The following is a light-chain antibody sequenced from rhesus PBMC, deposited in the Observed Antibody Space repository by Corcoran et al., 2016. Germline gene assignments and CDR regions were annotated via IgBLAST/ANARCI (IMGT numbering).Light chain of an antibody. CDR2: DAS. V-gene: IGKV1-33*02. CDR1: QGISNW. CDR3: QQHNSYPLT. Sequence: DIQMTQSPSSLSASVGDRVTITCQASQGISNWLAWYQQKPGKAPKLLISDASSFQSGVPSRFSGSGSGTDCTLTISSLQPEDCATYYCQQHNSYPLTFGGGTKVEI. J-gene: IGKJ4*01.